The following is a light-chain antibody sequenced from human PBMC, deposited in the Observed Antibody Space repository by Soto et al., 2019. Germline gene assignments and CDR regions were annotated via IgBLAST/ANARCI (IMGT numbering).Light chain of an antibody. J-gene: IGKJ1*01. CDR3: QQYNSYLT. V-gene: IGKV1-5*01. CDR2: DAS. Sequence: DIPMTQSPATLSASIGDRVTITCRASQSIRSWLAWYQQKPGRAPKLLIYDASSLESGVPSRFSGSGSGTEFTLTISSLQPDDFAIYYCQQYNSYLTFGRGTKVEIK. CDR1: QSIRSW.